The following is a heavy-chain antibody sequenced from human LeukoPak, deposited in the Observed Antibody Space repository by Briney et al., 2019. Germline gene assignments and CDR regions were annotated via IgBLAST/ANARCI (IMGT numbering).Heavy chain of an antibody. J-gene: IGHJ4*02. Sequence: ASVKVSCKASGYTFTSYAMNWVRQAPGQGLEWMGWINTNTGNPTYAQGFTGRFVFSLDTSVSTAYLQISSLKAEDTAVYYCARGGAPHEDYDPGYWGQGTLVTVSS. CDR2: INTNTGNP. CDR1: GYTFTSYA. V-gene: IGHV7-4-1*02. CDR3: ARGGAPHEDYDPGY. D-gene: IGHD4-17*01.